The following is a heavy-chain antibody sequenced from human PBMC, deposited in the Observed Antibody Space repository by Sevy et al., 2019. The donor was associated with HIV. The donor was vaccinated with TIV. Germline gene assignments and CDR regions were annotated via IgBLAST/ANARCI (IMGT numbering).Heavy chain of an antibody. D-gene: IGHD2-21*01. J-gene: IGHJ6*02. CDR3: AKKGGDSGYYYGMDV. CDR1: GFTFSSYA. Sequence: GGSLRPSCAASGFTFSSYAMSWVRQAPGKGLEWVSAISGSGGSTYYADSVKGRFTISRDNSKNTLYLQMNSLRAEDTAVYYCAKKGGDSGYYYGMDVWGQGTTVTVSS. CDR2: ISGSGGST. V-gene: IGHV3-23*01.